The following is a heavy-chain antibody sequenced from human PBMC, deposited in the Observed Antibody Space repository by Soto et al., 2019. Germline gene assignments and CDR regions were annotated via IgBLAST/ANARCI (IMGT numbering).Heavy chain of an antibody. V-gene: IGHV2-5*02. J-gene: IGHJ4*02. D-gene: IGHD3-22*01. CDR2: IYWDDDK. Sequence: SGPTLVNPTQTLTLTCTFSGFSLSTSGMGVGWIRQPPGKALEWLALIYWDDDKRYSPSLKSRLTITKDTSKNQVVLTMTNMDPVDTATYYCAHGVTYYDSSGSPPFDYWGQGTLVTVSS. CDR1: GFSLSTSGMG. CDR3: AHGVTYYDSSGSPPFDY.